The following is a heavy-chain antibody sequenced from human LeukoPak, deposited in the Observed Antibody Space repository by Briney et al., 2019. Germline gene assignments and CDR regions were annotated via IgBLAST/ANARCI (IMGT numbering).Heavy chain of an antibody. CDR1: GFTFSSYA. CDR2: MWSDGSNK. Sequence: PGRSLRLSCVASGFTFSSYAMHWVRQAPGKGLEWVALMWSDGSNKHYADSVKGRSTISRDNSKNTLFLQMNSLRDEDTAVYYCARYCSGGSCYSGMDVWGLGTTVTVSS. D-gene: IGHD2-15*01. J-gene: IGHJ6*02. CDR3: ARYCSGGSCYSGMDV. V-gene: IGHV3-33*01.